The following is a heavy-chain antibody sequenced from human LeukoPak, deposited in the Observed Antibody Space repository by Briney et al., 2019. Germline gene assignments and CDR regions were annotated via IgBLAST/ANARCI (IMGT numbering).Heavy chain of an antibody. J-gene: IGHJ5*02. CDR1: GFTFSSYS. CDR3: ARVVRGVYDGGGWFDP. CDR2: ISSSSSYI. Sequence: PGGSLRLSCAASGFTFSSYSMNWVRQAPGKGLEWVSSISSSSSYIYYADSVKGRFTISRDNAKNSLYLQMNSLRAEDTAVYYCARVVRGVYDGGGWFDPWGQGTLVTVSS. D-gene: IGHD5/OR15-5a*01. V-gene: IGHV3-21*01.